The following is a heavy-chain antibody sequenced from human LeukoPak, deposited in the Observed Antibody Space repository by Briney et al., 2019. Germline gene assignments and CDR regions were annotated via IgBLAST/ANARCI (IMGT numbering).Heavy chain of an antibody. CDR2: IIPIFGTA. V-gene: IGHV1-69*13. J-gene: IGHJ5*02. Sequence: ASVKVSCKASGGTFSSYAISWVRQAPGQGLEWMGGIIPIFGTANYAQKFQGRVTTTADESTSTAYMELSSLRSEDTAVYYCARDLGDYDILTGYYSPNWFDPWGQGTLVTVSS. CDR3: ARDLGDYDILTGYYSPNWFDP. CDR1: GGTFSSYA. D-gene: IGHD3-9*01.